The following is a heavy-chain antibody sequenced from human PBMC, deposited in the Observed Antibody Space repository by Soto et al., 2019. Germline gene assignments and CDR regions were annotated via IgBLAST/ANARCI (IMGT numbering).Heavy chain of an antibody. CDR2: INAGNGNT. V-gene: IGHV1-3*01. CDR3: ARSHSGYDSQFDY. J-gene: IGHJ4*02. D-gene: IGHD5-12*01. Sequence: ASVKVSCKASGYTFTSYAMHWVRQAPGQRLEWMGWINAGNGNTKYSQKFQGRVTITRDTSASTAYMELSSLRSEDTAVYYCARSHSGYDSQFDYWGQGTLVTVSS. CDR1: GYTFTSYA.